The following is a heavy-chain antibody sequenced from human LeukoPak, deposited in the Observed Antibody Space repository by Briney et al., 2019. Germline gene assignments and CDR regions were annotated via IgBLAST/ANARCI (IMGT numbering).Heavy chain of an antibody. CDR3: ARDRVGDGDYVGYFDY. CDR2: IYSGGST. CDR1: GFTVSSNY. D-gene: IGHD4-17*01. Sequence: PGGSLRLSCAASGFTVSSNYMNWVRQAPGKGLEWVSVIYSGGSTYYADSVKGRFTISRDNSKNTLYLQMNSLRAEDTAVYYCARDRVGDGDYVGYFDYWGQGTLVTVSS. J-gene: IGHJ4*02. V-gene: IGHV3-53*01.